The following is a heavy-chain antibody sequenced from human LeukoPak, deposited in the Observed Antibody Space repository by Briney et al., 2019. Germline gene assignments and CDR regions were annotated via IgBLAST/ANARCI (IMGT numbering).Heavy chain of an antibody. V-gene: IGHV4-4*02. CDR3: TREHGWYYFDY. J-gene: IGHJ4*02. Sequence: PSETLSLTCAVSGGSISSSNWWSWVRQPPGKGLEWIGEIYHSGTTNYNPSLKSRVTISVDKSKNQFSLRLSSVTAADTAVYHCTREHGWYYFDYWGQGTLVTVSS. CDR2: IYHSGTT. D-gene: IGHD6-19*01. CDR1: GGSISSSNW.